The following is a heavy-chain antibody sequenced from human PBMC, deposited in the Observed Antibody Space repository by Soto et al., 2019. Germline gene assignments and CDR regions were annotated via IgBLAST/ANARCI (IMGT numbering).Heavy chain of an antibody. CDR1: GFTFSSYE. Sequence: GGSLRLSCAASGFTFSSYEMNWVRQAPGKGLEWVSYISSSGSTVYYADSVKGRFTISRDNAKNSLYLQMNSLRAEDTAVYYCARNVLLWSGELSGFDYWGQGTLVTVSS. J-gene: IGHJ4*02. CDR3: ARNVLLWSGELSGFDY. D-gene: IGHD3-10*01. CDR2: ISSSGSTV. V-gene: IGHV3-48*03.